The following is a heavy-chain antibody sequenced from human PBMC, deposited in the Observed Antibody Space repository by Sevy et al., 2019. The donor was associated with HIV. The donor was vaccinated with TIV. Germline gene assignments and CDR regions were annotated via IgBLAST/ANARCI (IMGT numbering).Heavy chain of an antibody. V-gene: IGHV1-18*01. CDR1: GYTFTSYG. CDR2: ISAYKGNT. D-gene: IGHD3-16*01. CDR3: ARDRDYDYIWGTFPYRDY. Sequence: ASVKVSCKASGYTFTSYGISWVRQAPGQGLEWMAWISAYKGNTNYAQKFQGRVTMTTDTSTFTAYMELRSLRYDDTAVFYCARDRDYDYIWGTFPYRDYWGQGTLVTVSS. J-gene: IGHJ4*02.